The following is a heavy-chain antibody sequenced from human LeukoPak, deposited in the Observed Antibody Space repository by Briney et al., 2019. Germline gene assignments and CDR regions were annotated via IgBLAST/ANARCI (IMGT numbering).Heavy chain of an antibody. CDR1: GYTFTSYD. Sequence: ASVKVSCKASGYTFTSYDINWVRQATGRGLEWMGWMNPNSGNTGYAQKFQGRVTMTRNTSISTTYLELSSLRSEDTAIYYCATRIRGVIYWGQGTLVTVSS. CDR2: MNPNSGNT. D-gene: IGHD2/OR15-2a*01. CDR3: ATRIRGVIY. V-gene: IGHV1-8*01. J-gene: IGHJ4*02.